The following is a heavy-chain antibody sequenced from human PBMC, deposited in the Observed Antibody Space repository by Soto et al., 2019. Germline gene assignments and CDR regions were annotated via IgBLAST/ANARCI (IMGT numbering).Heavy chain of an antibody. D-gene: IGHD6-13*01. J-gene: IGHJ3*02. V-gene: IGHV1-2*02. Sequence: ASVNVSCKSSGYTFTGCYIHWVRQAPGQGLEWMGWINPNSGGTNYAQKFQGRVTMTRDTSISTAYMELSRLRSDDTAVYYCARPQQPDAFDIWGQGTVVTVSS. CDR1: GYTFTGCY. CDR3: ARPQQPDAFDI. CDR2: INPNSGGT.